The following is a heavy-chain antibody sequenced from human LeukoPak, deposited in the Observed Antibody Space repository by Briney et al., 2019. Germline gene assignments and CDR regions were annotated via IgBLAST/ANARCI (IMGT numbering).Heavy chain of an antibody. Sequence: GSLRLSCAASGFTFSSYSMNWVRQAPGKGLEWVSSISSSSSYIYYADSVKGRFTISRDNAKNSLYLQMNSLRAEDTAVYYCASYGDYYGSGSYPSGAFDIWGQGTMVTVSS. CDR3: ASYGDYYGSGSYPSGAFDI. V-gene: IGHV3-21*01. D-gene: IGHD3-10*01. J-gene: IGHJ3*02. CDR1: GFTFSSYS. CDR2: ISSSSSYI.